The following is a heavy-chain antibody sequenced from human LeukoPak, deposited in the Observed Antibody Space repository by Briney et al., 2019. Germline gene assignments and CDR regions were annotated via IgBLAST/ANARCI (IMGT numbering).Heavy chain of an antibody. Sequence: PGGSLRLSCAASGFTFSSYEMNWVRQAPGKGLEWVSYISSSGSTIYYADSVKGRFTISRDNAKNSLYLQKSSLRAEDTAVYYCARDYYDSSGYYFWGQGTLVTVSS. CDR3: ARDYYDSSGYYF. CDR1: GFTFSSYE. D-gene: IGHD3-22*01. CDR2: ISSSGSTI. V-gene: IGHV3-48*03. J-gene: IGHJ4*02.